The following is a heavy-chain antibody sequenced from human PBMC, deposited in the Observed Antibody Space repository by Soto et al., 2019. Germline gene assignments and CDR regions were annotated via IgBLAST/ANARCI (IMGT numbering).Heavy chain of an antibody. CDR1: GFTFSSYE. Sequence: EVQLVESGGGLVQPGGSLRLSCAASGFTFSSYEMNWVRQAPGKGLEWVSYISSSGGTIYYADSVKGRFTISRDNAKNSLYLQMNSLRAEDTAVYYCARDQRELPVPDYWGQGTLVTVSS. J-gene: IGHJ4*02. V-gene: IGHV3-48*03. CDR2: ISSSGGTI. CDR3: ARDQRELPVPDY. D-gene: IGHD1-26*01.